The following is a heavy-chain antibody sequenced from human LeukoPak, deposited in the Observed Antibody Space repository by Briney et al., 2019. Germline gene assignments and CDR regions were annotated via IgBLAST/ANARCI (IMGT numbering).Heavy chain of an antibody. CDR1: GGSFSGYY. CDR2: INHSGST. J-gene: IGHJ3*02. V-gene: IGHV4-34*01. D-gene: IGHD3-16*02. CDR3: ARGYDYVWGSYRPRGVDDAFDI. Sequence: SETLSLICAVYGGSFSGYYWSWIRQPPGKGLEWIEEINHSGSTNYNPSLKSRVTISVDTSKNQFSLKLSSVTAADTAVYYCARGYDYVWGSYRPRGVDDAFDIWGQGTMVTVSS.